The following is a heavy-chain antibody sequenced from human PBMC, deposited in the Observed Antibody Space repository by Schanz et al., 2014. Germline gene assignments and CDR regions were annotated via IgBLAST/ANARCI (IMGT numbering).Heavy chain of an antibody. CDR3: ARDLEGYDGGGGGFDP. CDR2: IATSSSTR. V-gene: IGHV3-48*01. CDR1: GFDFNSYS. J-gene: IGHJ5*02. D-gene: IGHD2-21*01. Sequence: EVRLVESGGGLVQPGGSLRLSCEASGFDFNSYSMNWVRQVPGKGLEWLSYIATSSSTRHYADSVKGRVTISRDNAKNTLYLHMNTLRAEDTAVYYCARDLEGYDGGGGGFDPWGQGTLVTVSS.